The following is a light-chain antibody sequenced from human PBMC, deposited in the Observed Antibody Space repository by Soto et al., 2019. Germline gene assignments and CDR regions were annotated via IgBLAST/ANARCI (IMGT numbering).Light chain of an antibody. CDR2: SNN. V-gene: IGLV1-44*01. CDR1: SSNIGSNT. Sequence: QSVLTQPPSASGIPGQRVTISCSVSSSNIGSNTVNWYQQLPGTAPKLLIYSNNQRPSGVPDRFSGSKSGTSASLAISGLQSEDEADYYCAAWDDSLNGVVFGGGTKLTVL. CDR3: AAWDDSLNGVV. J-gene: IGLJ2*01.